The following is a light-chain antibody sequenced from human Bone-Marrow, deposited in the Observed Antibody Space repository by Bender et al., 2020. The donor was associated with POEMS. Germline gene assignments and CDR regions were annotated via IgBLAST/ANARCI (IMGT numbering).Light chain of an antibody. CDR3: SSYSTSTTVV. CDR2: EGS. J-gene: IGLJ3*02. V-gene: IGLV2-23*01. Sequence: QSALTQPASVSGPPGQSITISCTGTSSDVGSYNLVSWYQHHPGKAPKLMIYEGSKRPSGVSNRFSGSKSGNTASLIIYGLQPEDEANYYCSSYSTSTTVVFGGGTKLTVL. CDR1: SSDVGSYNL.